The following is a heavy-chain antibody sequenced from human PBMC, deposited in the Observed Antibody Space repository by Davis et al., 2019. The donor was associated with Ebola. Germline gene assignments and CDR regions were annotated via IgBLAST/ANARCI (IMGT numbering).Heavy chain of an antibody. J-gene: IGHJ4*02. CDR3: AKDPEHWYSSSWARTFDY. CDR2: ISYDGNNK. D-gene: IGHD6-13*01. V-gene: IGHV3-30*18. Sequence: PGGSLRLSCAASGFTFSSYAMHWVRQAPGKGLEWVAVISYDGNNKYYADSVKGRFTISGDNSKNTLYLQMNSLRAEDTAVYYCAKDPEHWYSSSWARTFDYWGQGTLVTVSS. CDR1: GFTFSSYA.